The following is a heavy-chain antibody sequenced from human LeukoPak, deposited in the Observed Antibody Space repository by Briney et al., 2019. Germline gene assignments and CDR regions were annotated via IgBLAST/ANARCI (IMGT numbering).Heavy chain of an antibody. J-gene: IGHJ5*02. V-gene: IGHV4-4*02. CDR1: GGSISSSNW. CDR3: ARGLIVVVPAAILWANWFDP. Sequence: SETLSLTCAVSGGSISSSNWWSWVRQPPGKGLEWIGEIYHSGGTNYNPSLKSRVTISVDKSKNQFSLKLSSVTAADTAVYYCARGLIVVVPAAILWANWFDPWGQGTLVTVSS. CDR2: IYHSGGT. D-gene: IGHD2-2*02.